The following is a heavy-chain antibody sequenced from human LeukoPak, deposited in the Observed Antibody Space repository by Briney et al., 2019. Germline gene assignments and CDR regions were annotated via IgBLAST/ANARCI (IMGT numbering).Heavy chain of an antibody. J-gene: IGHJ4*02. V-gene: IGHV3-66*01. Sequence: PGGSLRLSCAAPGFTVSSNYMSWVRQAPGKGLEWVSVIYSGGSTYYADSVKGRFTISRDNSKNTLYLQMNSLRAEDTAVYYCARCPYSSSWYREYYFDYWGQGTLVTVSS. D-gene: IGHD6-13*01. CDR1: GFTVSSNY. CDR3: ARCPYSSSWYREYYFDY. CDR2: IYSGGST.